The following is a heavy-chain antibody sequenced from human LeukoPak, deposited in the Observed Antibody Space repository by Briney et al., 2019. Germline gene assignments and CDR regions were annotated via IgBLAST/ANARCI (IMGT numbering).Heavy chain of an antibody. CDR2: ISSSGGTI. V-gene: IGHV3-48*03. J-gene: IGHJ4*02. CDR1: GFTFSSYE. Sequence: GGSLRLSCAASGFTFSSYEMNWVRQAPGKGLEWVSYISSSGGTIYYADSVKGRFTISRDNAKNSLYLQMNSLRAEDTAVYYCARATLRFLEWLLYYFDYWGQGTLVTVSS. CDR3: ARATLRFLEWLLYYFDY. D-gene: IGHD3-3*01.